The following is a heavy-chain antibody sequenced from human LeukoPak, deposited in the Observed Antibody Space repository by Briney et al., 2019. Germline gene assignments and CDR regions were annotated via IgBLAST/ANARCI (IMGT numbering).Heavy chain of an antibody. CDR3: AIAESLSCGGDCYDDY. CDR2: MNPNSGNT. J-gene: IGHJ4*02. D-gene: IGHD2-21*01. V-gene: IGHV1-8*01. CDR1: GYTFTSYD. Sequence: ASVKVSCKASGYTFTSYDINWVRQATGQGLEWMGWMNPNSGNTGYAQKFQGRVTMTRNTSISTAYMELSSLRSEDTAVYYCAIAESLSCGGDCYDDYWGQGTLVTVSS.